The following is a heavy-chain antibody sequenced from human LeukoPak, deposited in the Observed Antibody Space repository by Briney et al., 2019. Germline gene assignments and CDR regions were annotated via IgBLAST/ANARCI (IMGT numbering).Heavy chain of an antibody. V-gene: IGHV3-7*04. Sequence: QSGGSLRLSCAASGFTFSSYWMSWVRQAPGKGLEWVANIKQDGSEKYYVDSVKGRFTISRDNAKNSLYLQMNSLRAEDTAVYYCARGYYGSGSLYYYYYYYMDVRGKGTTVTISS. CDR2: IKQDGSEK. CDR3: ARGYYGSGSLYYYYYYYMDV. D-gene: IGHD3-10*01. CDR1: GFTFSSYW. J-gene: IGHJ6*03.